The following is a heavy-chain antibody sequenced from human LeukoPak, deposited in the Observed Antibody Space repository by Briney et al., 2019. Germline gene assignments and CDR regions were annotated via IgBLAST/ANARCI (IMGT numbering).Heavy chain of an antibody. J-gene: IGHJ4*02. CDR1: GGSVSSGNW. V-gene: IGHV4-4*02. Sequence: SETLSLTCGVSGGSVSSGNWWSWVRQPPGKGLEWIGEIFHSGSTNFNPSLKSRVTISIDKSKNQFSLEVTSVTAADTAMYYCARNAAYNLDYWGQGILVTVSS. D-gene: IGHD1-14*01. CDR2: IFHSGST. CDR3: ARNAAYNLDY.